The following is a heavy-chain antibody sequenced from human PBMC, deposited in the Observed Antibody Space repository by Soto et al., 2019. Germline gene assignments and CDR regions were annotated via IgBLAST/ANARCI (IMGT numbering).Heavy chain of an antibody. Sequence: PGESLKISCKGSEYSFTSYWISWVRQMPGKGLEWMGRIDPSDSYTNYSPSFQGHVTISADKSISTAYLQWSSLKASDTAMYYCARHAGIAARRYYYYGMDVWGQGTTVTVSS. CDR1: EYSFTSYW. CDR3: ARHAGIAARRYYYYGMDV. V-gene: IGHV5-10-1*01. CDR2: IDPSDSYT. D-gene: IGHD6-6*01. J-gene: IGHJ6*02.